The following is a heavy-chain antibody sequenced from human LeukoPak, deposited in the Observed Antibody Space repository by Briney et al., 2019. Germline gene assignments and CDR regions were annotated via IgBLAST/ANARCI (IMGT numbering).Heavy chain of an antibody. J-gene: IGHJ4*02. Sequence: GGSLRLSCAASGFTVSSNYMSWVRQAPGKGLEWVSVIYSGGSTYYADSVKGRFAISRDNSKNTLYLQMNSLRAEDTAVYYCARLLDTAMADYWGQGTLVTVSS. CDR1: GFTVSSNY. D-gene: IGHD5-18*01. V-gene: IGHV3-53*01. CDR2: IYSGGST. CDR3: ARLLDTAMADY.